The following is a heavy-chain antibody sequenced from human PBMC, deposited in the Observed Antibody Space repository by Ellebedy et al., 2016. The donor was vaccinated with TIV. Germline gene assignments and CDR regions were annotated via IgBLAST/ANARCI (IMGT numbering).Heavy chain of an antibody. V-gene: IGHV4-61*09. CDR1: GGSISRGSYY. J-gene: IGHJ5*02. D-gene: IGHD3-3*01. CDR2: ITTRGSI. CDR3: ARDFEWSNWFDP. Sequence: SETLSLXXTVSGGSISRGSYYWSWVRQAAGKGLEWIGHITTRGSIHYNPSLQSRVIMSVDTSKNQFSLKLDSVTAADTAVYYCARDFEWSNWFDPWGHGILVTVSS.